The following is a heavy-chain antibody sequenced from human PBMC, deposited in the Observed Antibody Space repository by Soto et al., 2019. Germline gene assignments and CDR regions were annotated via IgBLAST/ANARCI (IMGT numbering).Heavy chain of an antibody. Sequence: SETLSLTCTVSGGSISSGDYYWSWIRQPPGKGLEWIGYIYYSGSTYYNPSLKSRVTISVDTSKNQFSLKLSSVTAADTAVYYCAREARYCTNGVCYNYYYGMDVWGQGTTVTVSS. D-gene: IGHD2-8*01. CDR2: IYYSGST. V-gene: IGHV4-30-4*01. J-gene: IGHJ6*02. CDR1: GGSISSGDYY. CDR3: AREARYCTNGVCYNYYYGMDV.